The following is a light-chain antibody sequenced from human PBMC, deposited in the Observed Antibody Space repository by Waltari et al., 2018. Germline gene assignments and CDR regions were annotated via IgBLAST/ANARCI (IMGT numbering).Light chain of an antibody. CDR1: QSISTS. CDR3: QQRSSLLPVT. Sequence: IQMTQSPSSLSASVGDRVTITCRASQSISTSLNWYQQIPGKAPKLLIYVASTLQSGVPSRFSGSGSGTDFSLTISSLQPEDFATYYCQQRSSLLPVTFGGGTKVEIK. V-gene: IGKV1-39*01. J-gene: IGKJ4*01. CDR2: VAS.